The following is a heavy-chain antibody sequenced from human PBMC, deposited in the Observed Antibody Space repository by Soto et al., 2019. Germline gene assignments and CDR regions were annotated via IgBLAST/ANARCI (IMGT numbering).Heavy chain of an antibody. D-gene: IGHD6-19*01. Sequence: ASVKVSCKASGYTFTSYGISWLLQAPGQGLEWMGWISAYNGNTNYAQKLQGRVTMTTDTSTSTAYMELRSLRSDDTAVYYCARIRWLVNFDYWGQGTLVTVSS. CDR3: ARIRWLVNFDY. CDR1: GYTFTSYG. J-gene: IGHJ4*02. V-gene: IGHV1-18*01. CDR2: ISAYNGNT.